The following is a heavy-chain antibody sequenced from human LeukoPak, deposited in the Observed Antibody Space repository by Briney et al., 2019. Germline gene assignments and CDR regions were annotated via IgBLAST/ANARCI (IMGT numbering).Heavy chain of an antibody. Sequence: ASVKVSCKASGYTFTSYGISWVRQAPGQGLEWMGWISAYNGNTNYAQKLQGRVTMTTDTSTSTAYMKLRSLRSDDTAVYYCARGGLYDILTGYSDYWGQGTLVTVSS. J-gene: IGHJ4*02. CDR3: ARGGLYDILTGYSDY. D-gene: IGHD3-9*01. CDR1: GYTFTSYG. V-gene: IGHV1-18*01. CDR2: ISAYNGNT.